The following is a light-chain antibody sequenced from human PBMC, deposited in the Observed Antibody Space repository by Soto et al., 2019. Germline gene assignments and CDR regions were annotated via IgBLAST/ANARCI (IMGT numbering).Light chain of an antibody. CDR3: SSYTRSTTGV. V-gene: IGLV2-14*01. Sequence: QSALTQPASVSGSPGQSITISCTGTSSDVGFYNYVSWYQQHPGTAPKLLIYEVSNRPSGVSNRFSGSKSGNTASLTISGLQAEAEADYHCSSYTRSTTGVFGGGTQLTVL. J-gene: IGLJ3*02. CDR2: EVS. CDR1: SSDVGFYNY.